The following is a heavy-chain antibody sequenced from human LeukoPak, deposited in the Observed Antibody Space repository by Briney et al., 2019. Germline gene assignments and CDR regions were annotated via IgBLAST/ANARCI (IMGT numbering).Heavy chain of an antibody. CDR1: GSIFTSYW. D-gene: IGHD5-18*01. Sequence: KPGESLQISCKCSGSIFTSYWIGWVRQLPGKGLEWMGIIYPGDSDTRYSPSFQGQVTISADKSISTAYLQWSSLKASDTAMYYCARVVDTAMVDYWGQGTLVTVSS. CDR3: ARVVDTAMVDY. J-gene: IGHJ4*02. CDR2: IYPGDSDT. V-gene: IGHV5-51*01.